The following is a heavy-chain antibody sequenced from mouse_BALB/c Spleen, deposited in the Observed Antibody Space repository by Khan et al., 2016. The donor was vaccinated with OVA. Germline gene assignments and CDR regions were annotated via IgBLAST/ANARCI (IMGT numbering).Heavy chain of an antibody. J-gene: IGHJ2*01. CDR2: INPSSGYT. V-gene: IGHV1-7*01. Sequence: QVQLKQSGAELAKPGASVKMSCKASGYTFSTYWIHWVKQRPGQGLEWIGYINPSSGYTYYNQRFNDKATLTADKSSSTAYMQLSSLTSEDSAVYYCARNRIDYWGQGTTLTVSS. CDR1: GYTFSTYW. CDR3: ARNRIDY.